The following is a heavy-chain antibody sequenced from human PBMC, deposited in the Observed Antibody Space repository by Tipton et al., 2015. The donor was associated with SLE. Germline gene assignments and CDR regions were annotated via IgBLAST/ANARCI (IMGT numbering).Heavy chain of an antibody. CDR1: GGSISSYY. CDR2: IYTSGST. Sequence: TLSLTCTVSGGSISSYYWSWIRQPAGKGLEWIGYIYTSGSTNYNPSLKSRVTISVDTSKNQFSLKLSSVTAADTAVYYCARFGYRIAVGIGNYWGQGTLVTVSS. J-gene: IGHJ4*02. V-gene: IGHV4-4*09. D-gene: IGHD6-19*01. CDR3: ARFGYRIAVGIGNY.